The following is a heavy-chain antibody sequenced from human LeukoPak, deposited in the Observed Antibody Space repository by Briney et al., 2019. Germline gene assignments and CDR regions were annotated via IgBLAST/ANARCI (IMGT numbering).Heavy chain of an antibody. CDR2: IRYDGSNK. CDR3: AKEAAYSSSWYYFDY. V-gene: IGHV3-30*02. J-gene: IGHJ4*02. D-gene: IGHD6-13*01. Sequence: PGGSLRLSCAASGFTFSSYGMHWVRQAPGKGLEWVAFIRYDGSNKYYADSVKGRFTISRDNSKNTLYLQMNSLRAEDTAVYYCAKEAAYSSSWYYFDYWGQGTLVTVSS. CDR1: GFTFSSYG.